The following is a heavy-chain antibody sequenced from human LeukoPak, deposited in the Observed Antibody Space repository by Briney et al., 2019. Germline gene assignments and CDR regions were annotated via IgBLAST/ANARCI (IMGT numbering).Heavy chain of an antibody. Sequence: SETLSLTCAVYGGSFSGYYWSWIRQSPGKGLEWIGEINHSGSTNYNPSLKSRVTISVDTSKNQFSLKLSSVTAADTAVYYCARVAATWEFDYWGQGTLVTVSS. V-gene: IGHV4-34*01. J-gene: IGHJ4*02. CDR3: ARVAATWEFDY. CDR1: GGSFSGYY. D-gene: IGHD1-26*01. CDR2: INHSGST.